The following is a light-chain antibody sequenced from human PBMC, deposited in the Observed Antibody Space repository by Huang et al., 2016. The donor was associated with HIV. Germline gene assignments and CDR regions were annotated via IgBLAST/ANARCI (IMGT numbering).Light chain of an antibody. Sequence: EIVLTQSPGTLSLSPGERATLSCRASQSFSSNYLAWYQQKPGQAPRLLIYGASSRATGIPERFSGSGSGTDFTLIISRLEPEDFAVYYCQQYGSSVVTFGQGTKVEVK. CDR1: QSFSSNY. J-gene: IGKJ1*01. CDR2: GAS. V-gene: IGKV3-20*01. CDR3: QQYGSSVVT.